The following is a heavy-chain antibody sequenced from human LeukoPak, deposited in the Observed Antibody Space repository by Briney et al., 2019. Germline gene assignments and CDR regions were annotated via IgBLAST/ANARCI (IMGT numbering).Heavy chain of an antibody. D-gene: IGHD3-9*01. CDR1: GYTFTGYY. V-gene: IGHV1-2*02. Sequence: ASVKVSCKASGYTFTGYYMHWVRQAPGQGLEWMGWINRNSGGTNYAQKFQGRVTMTRDTSISTAYMELSRLRSDDTAVYYCAMEKLRYFDWLLSDDAFDIWGQGTMVTVSS. J-gene: IGHJ3*02. CDR3: AMEKLRYFDWLLSDDAFDI. CDR2: INRNSGGT.